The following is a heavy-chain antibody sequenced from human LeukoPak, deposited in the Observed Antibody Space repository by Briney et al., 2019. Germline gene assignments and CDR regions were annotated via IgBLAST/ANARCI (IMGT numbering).Heavy chain of an antibody. Sequence: SVKVSCKASGGIFTSYAISWVRQAPGQGLEWMGGIIPMFGTANYAQKFQGRVTITADESTSTAYMELSSLRSEDTAVYYCARVPLRYFDWRVRYGMDVWGQGTTVTVSS. CDR1: GGIFTSYA. V-gene: IGHV1-69*13. D-gene: IGHD3-9*01. J-gene: IGHJ6*02. CDR3: ARVPLRYFDWRVRYGMDV. CDR2: IIPMFGTA.